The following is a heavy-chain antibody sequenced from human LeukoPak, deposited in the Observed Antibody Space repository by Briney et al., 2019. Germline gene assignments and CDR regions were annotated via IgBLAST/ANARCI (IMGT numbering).Heavy chain of an antibody. CDR3: AIGTPTVTFDY. CDR2: IYYSGST. V-gene: IGHV4-30-4*01. J-gene: IGHJ4*02. Sequence: SQTLSLTCTVSGGSISSGDYYWSWIRQPPGKGLEWIGYIYYSGSTYYNPSLKSRVTISVDTSKNQFSLKLSSATAADTAVYYCAIGTPTVTFDYWGQGTLVTVSS. CDR1: GGSISSGDYY. D-gene: IGHD4-17*01.